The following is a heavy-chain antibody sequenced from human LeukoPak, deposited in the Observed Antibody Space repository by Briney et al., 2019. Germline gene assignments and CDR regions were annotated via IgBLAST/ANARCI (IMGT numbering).Heavy chain of an antibody. Sequence: ASVKVSCKASGYSFTNYVINWVRQAPGQGPEWMGLINPSGGSTSYAQKFQGRVTMTRDMSTNTVYMDLSSLRSDDTAVYYCARDPYSGWQLDEFHYYGMDVWGQGATVIVSS. CDR3: ARDPYSGWQLDEFHYYGMDV. CDR2: INPSGGST. V-gene: IGHV1-46*01. D-gene: IGHD6-6*01. CDR1: GYSFTNYV. J-gene: IGHJ6*02.